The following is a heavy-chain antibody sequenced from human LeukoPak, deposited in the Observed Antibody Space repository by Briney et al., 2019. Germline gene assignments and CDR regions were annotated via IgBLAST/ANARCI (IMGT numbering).Heavy chain of an antibody. D-gene: IGHD3-22*01. CDR1: GFTFSSYW. J-gene: IGHJ4*02. V-gene: IGHV3-74*01. CDR2: INTDGSST. CDR3: ARVRVSSGYYIDY. Sequence: GGSLRLSCAASGFTFSSYWMHWVRQAPGKGLVWVSRINTDGSSTTYADSVKGRFTISRDNAKNTLYLQINSLRAEDTAVYYCARVRVSSGYYIDYWGQGTLVTVSS.